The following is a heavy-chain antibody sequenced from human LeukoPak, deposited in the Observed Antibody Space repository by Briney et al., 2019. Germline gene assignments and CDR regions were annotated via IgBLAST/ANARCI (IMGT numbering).Heavy chain of an antibody. V-gene: IGHV3-23*01. D-gene: IGHD3-22*01. Sequence: GGSLRLSCAASGFTFSSYAMSWVRQAPGKGLEWVSSISGSGGTTYYADSVKGRFTISRDNSKNTLYLQMNSLRAEDTAVYYCAKDVRPYYYDSSENAFDIWGQGTMVTVSS. J-gene: IGHJ3*02. CDR2: ISGSGGTT. CDR1: GFTFSSYA. CDR3: AKDVRPYYYDSSENAFDI.